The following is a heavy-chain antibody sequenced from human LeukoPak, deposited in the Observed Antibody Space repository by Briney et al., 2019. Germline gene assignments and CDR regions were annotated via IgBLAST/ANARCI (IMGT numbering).Heavy chain of an antibody. CDR3: ARDGQGGSSGWYVGYYYYYYMDV. D-gene: IGHD6-19*01. CDR2: MNPNSGGT. V-gene: IGHV1-2*02. J-gene: IGHJ6*03. Sequence: ASVKVSCKASGYTFTSYDINWVRQATGQGLEWMGWMNPNSGGTNYAQKFQGRVTMTRDTSISTAYMELSRLRSDDTAVYYCARDGQGGSSGWYVGYYYYYYMDVWGKGTTVTVSS. CDR1: GYTFTSYD.